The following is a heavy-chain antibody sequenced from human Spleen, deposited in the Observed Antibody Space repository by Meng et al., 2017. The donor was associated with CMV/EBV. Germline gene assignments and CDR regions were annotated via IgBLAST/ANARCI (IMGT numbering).Heavy chain of an antibody. J-gene: IGHJ5*02. V-gene: IGHV4-4*02. CDR2: IDHSGNS. CDR1: GFTFSSNW. Sequence: GSLRLSCAASGFTFSSNWMSWVRQPPGKGLEWVGEIDHSGNSNSNPSLKSRLTLSLDTSKNHLSLRMTSVTAEDTAIYYCARVREHTSLGNYWFDPWGQGTLVTVSS. CDR3: ARVREHTSLGNYWFDP. D-gene: IGHD3-16*01.